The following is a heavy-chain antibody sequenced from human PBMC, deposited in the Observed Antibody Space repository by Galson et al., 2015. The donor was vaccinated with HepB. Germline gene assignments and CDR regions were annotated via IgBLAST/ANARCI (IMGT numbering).Heavy chain of an antibody. Sequence: SLRLSCADSGFNYRNSALYGVPQAQGKDLGGVRGCSYDGSNRSLGASVKGRFTISRDNSKNTLYLQMSSLRLDDTAVYYCGRGGLRAVAGTKGDYWGQGTLVTVSS. J-gene: IGHJ4*02. CDR2: CSYDGSNR. V-gene: IGHV3-30-3*01. D-gene: IGHD6-19*01. CDR3: GRGGLRAVAGTKGDY. CDR1: GFNYRNSA.